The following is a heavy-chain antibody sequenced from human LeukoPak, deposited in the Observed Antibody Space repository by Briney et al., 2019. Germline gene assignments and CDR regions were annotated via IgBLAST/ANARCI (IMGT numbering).Heavy chain of an antibody. CDR1: GFTFSRYN. CDR2: ISSSSGKR. J-gene: IGHJ3*01. D-gene: IGHD3-10*01. CDR3: ARDPTMGGAFDV. Sequence: AGGSLRLSCEASGFTFSRYNMNWVRQAPGKGLEWVSYISSSSGKRYYAESVKGRFTVSRDNAKNSLYLQMNSLGDEDRAVYYCARDPTMGGAFDVWGQGTTVTVSS. V-gene: IGHV3-48*02.